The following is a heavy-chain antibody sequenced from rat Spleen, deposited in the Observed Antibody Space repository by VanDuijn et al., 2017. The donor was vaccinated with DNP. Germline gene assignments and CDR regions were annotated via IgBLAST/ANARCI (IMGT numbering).Heavy chain of an antibody. J-gene: IGHJ2*01. D-gene: IGHD1-12*02. Sequence: EVQLVESGGGLVQPGGSLKLSCAASEFTLSKSDVAWVRQAPTKGLEWVASISPSGGNIYYRDSVRGRFTIFRDVPKSTLYLQMDSLRSEDTATYYCVSRAPGNYYYGGYFDYWGQGVMVTVSS. CDR1: EFTLSKSD. CDR2: ISPSGGNI. V-gene: IGHV5-25*01. CDR3: VSRAPGNYYYGGYFDY.